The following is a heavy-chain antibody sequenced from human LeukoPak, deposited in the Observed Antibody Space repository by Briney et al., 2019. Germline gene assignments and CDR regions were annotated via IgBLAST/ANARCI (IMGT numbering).Heavy chain of an antibody. J-gene: IGHJ4*02. CDR2: IYYSGST. Sequence: SETLSLTCTVSGGSISSSSYYWGWIRQPPGKGLEWIGSIYYSGSTYYNPSLKSRVTISVDTSKNQFSLKLSSATAADTAVYYCARVGYCSGGSCYSGRLDYWGQGTLVTVSS. D-gene: IGHD2-15*01. V-gene: IGHV4-39*01. CDR1: GGSISSSSYY. CDR3: ARVGYCSGGSCYSGRLDY.